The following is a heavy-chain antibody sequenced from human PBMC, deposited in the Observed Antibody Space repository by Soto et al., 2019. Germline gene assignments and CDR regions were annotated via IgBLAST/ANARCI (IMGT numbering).Heavy chain of an antibody. Sequence: PGGSLRLSCVGSGFTFSSFEMNWVRQTPGKGLEWLSYIGRSGETIYYADSVKGRFTISRDNAKSSLFLQMTGLGDEDTGIYYCARDSRGGAARRPTFYYWGRGTLVTVS. D-gene: IGHD6-6*01. J-gene: IGHJ4*02. CDR1: GFTFSSFE. CDR3: ARDSRGGAARRPTFYY. V-gene: IGHV3-48*03. CDR2: IGRSGETI.